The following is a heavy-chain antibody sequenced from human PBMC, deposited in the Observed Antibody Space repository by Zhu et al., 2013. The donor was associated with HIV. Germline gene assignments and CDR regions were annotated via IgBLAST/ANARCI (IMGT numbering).Heavy chain of an antibody. CDR3: ARGIRARNPIWGSRNWFDP. J-gene: IGHJ5*02. CDR2: IRPSGGPT. D-gene: IGHD7-27*01. CDR1: GYTFNNYY. V-gene: IGHV1-46*02. Sequence: QMLLVQSGAEVQKPGASVTLSCKPSGYTFNNYYLHWVRQAPGQGLEWMGMIRPSGGPTTYAQNFQGRITLTRDTSTSIVYMKLSSLTSGDTAIYYCARGIRARNPIWGSRNWFDPWGQGTLVIVSS.